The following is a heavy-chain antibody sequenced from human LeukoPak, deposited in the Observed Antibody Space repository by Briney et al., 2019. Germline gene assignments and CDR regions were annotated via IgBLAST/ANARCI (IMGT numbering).Heavy chain of an antibody. J-gene: IGHJ3*02. D-gene: IGHD4-11*01. Sequence: RGGSLRLSCAASGFTFDDYGMHWVRQAPGKGLEWVSGINWSSGDIGYADSVKGRFAISRDNAKNSLYLQMNSLRAEDTAVYYCARGWITVISPDAFDIWGQGTMVTVSS. CDR3: ARGWITVISPDAFDI. CDR2: INWSSGDI. V-gene: IGHV3-9*01. CDR1: GFTFDDYG.